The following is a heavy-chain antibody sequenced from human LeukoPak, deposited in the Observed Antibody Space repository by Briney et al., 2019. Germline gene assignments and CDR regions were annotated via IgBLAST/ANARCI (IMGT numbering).Heavy chain of an antibody. CDR2: IKQDGSEK. V-gene: IGHV3-7*01. CDR1: GFTFSSYW. CDR3: ARSIAARPWYYYYYMDV. D-gene: IGHD6-6*01. J-gene: IGHJ6*03. Sequence: PGGSLRPSCAASGFTFSSYWMSWVRQAPGKGLEWVANIKQDGSEKYYVDSVKGRFTISRDNAKNSLYLQMNSLRAEDTAVYYCARSIAARPWYYYYYMDVWGKGTTVTVSS.